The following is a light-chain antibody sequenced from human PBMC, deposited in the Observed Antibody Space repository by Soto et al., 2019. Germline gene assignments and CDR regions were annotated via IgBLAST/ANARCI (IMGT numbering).Light chain of an antibody. J-gene: IGLJ1*01. CDR1: SSDVGSYSH. V-gene: IGLV2-14*01. CDR2: EVT. Sequence: QSVPTQPASVSGSPGQSITISCSGTSSDVGSYSHVAWYQQFPGKTPKLIIYEVTYRPSGVSHRFPASKSGNTASLTISGLQAGDEADYYCISYTGSSTSYVFGTGTKVTVL. CDR3: ISYTGSSTSYV.